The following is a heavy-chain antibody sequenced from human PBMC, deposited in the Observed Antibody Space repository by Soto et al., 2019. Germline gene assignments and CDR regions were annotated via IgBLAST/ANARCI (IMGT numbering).Heavy chain of an antibody. D-gene: IGHD3-16*01. J-gene: IGHJ6*03. CDR1: GFTFSSYG. V-gene: IGHV3-33*01. Sequence: SLRLSCAASGFTFSSYGMHWVRQAPGKGLEWVAVIWYDGSNKYYADSVKGRFTISRDNSKNTLYLQMNSLRAEDTAVYYCARDPYSPGGASSPRPVYYYYYYMDVWGKRTTVTGSS. CDR3: ARDPYSPGGASSPRPVYYYYYYMDV. CDR2: IWYDGSNK.